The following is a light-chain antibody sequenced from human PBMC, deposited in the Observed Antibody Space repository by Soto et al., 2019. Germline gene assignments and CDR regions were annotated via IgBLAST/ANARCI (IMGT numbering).Light chain of an antibody. J-gene: IGKJ5*01. CDR2: YAS. V-gene: IGKV3-15*01. CDR3: QQYNDWPPIT. Sequence: EIMMTQSPATLSVSPGESATLSCRASQSVRNNLAWCQHKPGQAPRLLIYYASTRATGIPARFSGSGSGTEFTLTISNLQSEDFALYYCQQYNDWPPITFGQGTRLEIK. CDR1: QSVRNN.